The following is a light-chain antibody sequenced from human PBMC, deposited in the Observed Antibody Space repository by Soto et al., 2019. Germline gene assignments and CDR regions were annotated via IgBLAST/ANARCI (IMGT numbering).Light chain of an antibody. J-gene: IGKJ1*01. CDR1: KSVSNY. CDR3: QQRNDWPPAWT. Sequence: VVTHSPATLSLSPGERATLCCRASKSVSNYLAWYQQKPGQAPRLLIYDASNRATGIPARFSGSGSGTDFTLTISSLEPEDFAVYYCQQRNDWPPAWTFGQGTKV. CDR2: DAS. V-gene: IGKV3-11*01.